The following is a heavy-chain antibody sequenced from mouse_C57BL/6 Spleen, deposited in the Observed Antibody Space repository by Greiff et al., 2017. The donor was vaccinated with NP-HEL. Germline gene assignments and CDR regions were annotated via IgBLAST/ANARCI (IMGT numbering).Heavy chain of an antibody. D-gene: IGHD1-1*01. CDR2: IDPSDSYT. J-gene: IGHJ2*01. CDR3: ARGELLRNYFDY. Sequence: VQLQQPGAELVMPGASVKLSCKASGYTFTSYWMHWVKQRPGQGLEWIGEIDPSDSYTNYNQKFKGKSTLTVDKSSSTAYMQLSSLTSEDSAVYYCARGELLRNYFDYWGQGTTLTVSS. CDR1: GYTFTSYW. V-gene: IGHV1-69*01.